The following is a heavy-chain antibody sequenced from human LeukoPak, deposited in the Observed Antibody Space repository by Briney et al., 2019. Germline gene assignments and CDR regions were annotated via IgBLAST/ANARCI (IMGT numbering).Heavy chain of an antibody. V-gene: IGHV3-74*01. CDR1: GFTFSIYW. Sequence: GGSLRLSCAASGFTFSIYWMHWVRQAPGEGLVWVSRINGDGRTATYADSVKGRFTISRDNAKNTLSLQMNNLRVEDTAVYYCARYYDSSGYPEYYFDYWGQGTLVTVSS. CDR3: ARYYDSSGYPEYYFDY. CDR2: INGDGRTA. D-gene: IGHD3-22*01. J-gene: IGHJ4*02.